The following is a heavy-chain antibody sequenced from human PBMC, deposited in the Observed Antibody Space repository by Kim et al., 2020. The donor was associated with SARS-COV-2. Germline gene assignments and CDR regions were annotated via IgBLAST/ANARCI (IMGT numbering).Heavy chain of an antibody. CDR1: GDSISSSSYT. Sequence: SETLSLTCTVSGDSISSSSYTWGWIRQSPGKGLEWIGIILESGSTYYNPPLKSRVTMSVDTSKNQFSLKLSSVTAADTAVYYCARRAVRGAQAFYFDYWGQGTLVTVSS. V-gene: IGHV4-39*01. CDR2: ILESGST. D-gene: IGHD3-10*01. CDR3: ARRAVRGAQAFYFDY. J-gene: IGHJ4*02.